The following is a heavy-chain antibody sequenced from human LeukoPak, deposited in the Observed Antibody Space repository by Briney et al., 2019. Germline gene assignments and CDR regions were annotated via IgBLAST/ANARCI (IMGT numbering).Heavy chain of an antibody. CDR1: GYTFTGYY. J-gene: IGHJ4*02. CDR3: ARHPGNLVGATASFDF. V-gene: IGHV1-2*02. CDR2: INPNSGGT. Sequence: GASVKVSCKASGYTFTGYYMHWVRQAPGQGLEWMGWINPNSGGTNYAQKFQGRVTMTRDTSISTAYMELSRLRSDDTAVYYCARHPGNLVGATASFDFWGQGTLVTVSS. D-gene: IGHD1-26*01.